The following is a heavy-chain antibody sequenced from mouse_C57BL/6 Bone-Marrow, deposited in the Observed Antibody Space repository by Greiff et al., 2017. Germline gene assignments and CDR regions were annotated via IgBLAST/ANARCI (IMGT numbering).Heavy chain of an antibody. V-gene: IGHV1-39*01. CDR3: AREFYYYGSNYEGYFDY. CDR2: INPNYGTT. D-gene: IGHD1-1*01. Sequence: EVQLQQSGPELVKPSPSVSITCKVSGYSFTDYNINWVKQRYGKSLEWIGVINPNYGTTSYNQMLKGKATVTVGQSSSTAYMQLNSLTSEDSAVYYCAREFYYYGSNYEGYFDYWGQGTTLTVSS. J-gene: IGHJ2*01. CDR1: GYSFTDYN.